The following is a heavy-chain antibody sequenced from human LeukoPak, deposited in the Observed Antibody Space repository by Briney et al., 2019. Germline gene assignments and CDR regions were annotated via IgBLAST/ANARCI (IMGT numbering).Heavy chain of an antibody. CDR1: GFTFSSYW. J-gene: IGHJ4*02. Sequence: GSLRLSCAASGFTFSSYWMSWVRQAPGKGLEWIGEINHSGSTNYNPSLKSRVTMSVDTSKNQFSLKLSSVTAADTAVYFCARAPEFSSGWLLDYWGQGTLVTVSS. CDR3: ARAPEFSSGWLLDY. CDR2: INHSGST. D-gene: IGHD6-19*01. V-gene: IGHV4-4*01.